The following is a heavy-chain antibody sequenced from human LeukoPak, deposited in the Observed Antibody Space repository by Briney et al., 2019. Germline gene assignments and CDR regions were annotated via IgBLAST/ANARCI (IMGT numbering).Heavy chain of an antibody. CDR2: ISGDGGST. J-gene: IGHJ5*02. V-gene: IGHV3-43*02. D-gene: IGHD5-18*01. CDR1: GFTFDDYA. Sequence: PGGSLRLSCAASGFTFDDYAMHWVRHAPGKGLEWVSLISGDGGSTYYADSVKGRFTISRDNSKNSLYLQMNSLRTEDTALYYCAKDVGYSYGPGHYNWFDPWGQGTLVTVSS. CDR3: AKDVGYSYGPGHYNWFDP.